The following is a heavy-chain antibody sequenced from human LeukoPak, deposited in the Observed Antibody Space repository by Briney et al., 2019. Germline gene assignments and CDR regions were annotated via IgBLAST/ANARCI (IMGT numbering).Heavy chain of an antibody. J-gene: IGHJ3*02. CDR1: GFTFSSYA. Sequence: GGSLRLSCAASGFTFSSYAMSWVRQAPGKGLEWVSAISGSGGSTYYADSVKGRFTISRGNSKNTLYLQMNSLRAEDTAVYYCAENYYDSSGYYYFWAFDIWGQGTMVTVSS. V-gene: IGHV3-23*01. CDR2: ISGSGGST. D-gene: IGHD3-22*01. CDR3: AENYYDSSGYYYFWAFDI.